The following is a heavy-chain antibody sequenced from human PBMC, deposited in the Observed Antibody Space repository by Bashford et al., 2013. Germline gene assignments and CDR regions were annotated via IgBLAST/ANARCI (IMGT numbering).Heavy chain of an antibody. CDR2: INHSGGT. V-gene: IGHV4-34*01. J-gene: IGHJ6*02. CDR3: ARVGRFDYYYGMDV. CDR1: GGSFSGYY. Sequence: SETLSLTCAVYGGSFSGYYWSWIRQPPRKGLEWIGEINHSGGTNYNPSLKSRVTISVETSKNQVSLKLRSVTAADTAVYYCARVGRFDYYYGMDVWGQGTTVTVSS. D-gene: IGHD3-16*01.